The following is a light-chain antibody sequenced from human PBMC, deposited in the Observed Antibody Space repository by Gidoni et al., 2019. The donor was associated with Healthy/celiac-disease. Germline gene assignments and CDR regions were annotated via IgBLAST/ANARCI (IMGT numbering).Light chain of an antibody. CDR2: GAS. Sequence: EIVLTQSPGTLSLSPRERATLSCRASQSVSSSYLAWYQQKPGQTPRLLIYGASSRATGIPDRFSGSGSGTDFTLTISRLEPEDFAVYYCQHYGSSYTFGQGTKLEIK. V-gene: IGKV3-20*01. CDR1: QSVSSSY. J-gene: IGKJ2*01. CDR3: QHYGSSYT.